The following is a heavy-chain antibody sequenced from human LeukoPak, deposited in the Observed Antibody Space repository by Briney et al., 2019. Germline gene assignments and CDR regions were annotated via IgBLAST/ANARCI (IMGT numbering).Heavy chain of an antibody. CDR3: AWAPRALRYFDWSPGPFDY. V-gene: IGHV4-30-4*01. J-gene: IGHJ4*02. D-gene: IGHD3-9*01. CDR1: RGSLSSGDYY. CDR2: IYYSGST. Sequence: SQTLSVTCPDPRGSLSSGDYYWSCIRQPPGKCLERTAYIYYSGSTYNNTSIKIRVTISIDRYNNQFSLKLSSVTAAATAVYYCAWAPRALRYFDWSPGPFDYWGPGTLVTAAS.